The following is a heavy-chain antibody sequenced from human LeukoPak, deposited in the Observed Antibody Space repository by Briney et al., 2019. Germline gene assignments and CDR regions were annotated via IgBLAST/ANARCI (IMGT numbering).Heavy chain of an antibody. V-gene: IGHV3-48*01. Sequence: GGSLRLSCAASGFTFSSYSMTWVRQAPGKGLEWVSYISSSSGTIYYADSLKGRFTISRDNAENSLYLQMNSLRAEDTAVYHCARDATHKWELSYYFDYWGQGTLVTVSS. J-gene: IGHJ4*02. CDR1: GFTFSSYS. D-gene: IGHD1-26*01. CDR2: ISSSSGTI. CDR3: ARDATHKWELSYYFDY.